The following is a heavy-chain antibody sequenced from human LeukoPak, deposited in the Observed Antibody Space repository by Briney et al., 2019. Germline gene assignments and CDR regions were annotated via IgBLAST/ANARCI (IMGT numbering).Heavy chain of an antibody. V-gene: IGHV4-39*01. CDR1: GDSISSRSYY. J-gene: IGHJ4*02. D-gene: IGHD1-1*01. CDR3: ARHPLEFEYTSGPTLLSSYFDN. Sequence: PSETLSLTCSVSGDSISSRSYYWGWIRQSPGQGLDYIGSFYESGDAYYNPSLKSRLTISGDTSKNQFYLKLTSVTVADTAVYYCARHPLEFEYTSGPTLLSSYFDNWGQGTLVTVAS. CDR2: FYESGDA.